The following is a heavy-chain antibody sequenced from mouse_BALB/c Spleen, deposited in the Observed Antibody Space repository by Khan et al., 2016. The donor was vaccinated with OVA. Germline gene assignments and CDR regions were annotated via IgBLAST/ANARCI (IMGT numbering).Heavy chain of an antibody. CDR1: GFSFSSFG. CDR2: MSSGSSTI. Sequence: EVHLVESGGGLVQPGGSRKLSCAASGFSFSSFGMHWVRQAPKKGLEWVAYMSSGSSTIYYVDKVKGRFTISRDNPKNTLFLQMTSLRSKDTAMYYCARTGGNFHWYFDVWGAGTSVTVSS. J-gene: IGHJ1*01. D-gene: IGHD2-1*01. CDR3: ARTGGNFHWYFDV. V-gene: IGHV5-17*02.